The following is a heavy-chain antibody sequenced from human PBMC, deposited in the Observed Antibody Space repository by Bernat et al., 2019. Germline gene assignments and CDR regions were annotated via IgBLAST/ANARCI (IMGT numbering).Heavy chain of an antibody. V-gene: IGHV3-64*02. CDR3: ARIGTNGYYDY. Sequence: EVQLVESGEGLVQPGGSLRLSCAASGFTLSDYSMHWVRQAPGKGLEYVSAISGGGGSTYYADSVKGRFTISRDISKNTLYLEMGSLSAEDMAVYYCARIGTNGYYDYWGQEALVTVSS. CDR1: GFTLSDYS. J-gene: IGHJ4*01. CDR2: ISGGGGST. D-gene: IGHD2-8*01.